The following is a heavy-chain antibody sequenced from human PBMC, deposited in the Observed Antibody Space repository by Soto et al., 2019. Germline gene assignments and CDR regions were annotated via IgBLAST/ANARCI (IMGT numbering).Heavy chain of an antibody. D-gene: IGHD5-12*01. V-gene: IGHV1-69*13. CDR2: IIPIFGTA. Sequence: ASVKVSCKASGGTFSSYAISWVRQAPGQGLEWMGGIIPIFGTANYAQKFQGRVTITADESTSTAYMELGSLRSEDTAVYYCARGRDGYNTDYWGQGTLVTVSS. CDR1: GGTFSSYA. CDR3: ARGRDGYNTDY. J-gene: IGHJ4*02.